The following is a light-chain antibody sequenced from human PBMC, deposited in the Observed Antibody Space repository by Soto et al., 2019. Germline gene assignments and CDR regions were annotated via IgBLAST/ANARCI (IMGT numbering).Light chain of an antibody. V-gene: IGLV2-14*01. J-gene: IGLJ1*01. CDR1: SSDVGAYNY. CDR3: SSYTSATTYV. CDR2: DVS. Sequence: QSVLTQPASVSGSPGQSIIISCTGTSSDVGAYNYDSWYQQYPGEAPKVIIYDVSHRPAGVSYRFSGSKSGNTASLTISGLQTQDEADYYCSSYTSATTYVFGTGTKVTVL.